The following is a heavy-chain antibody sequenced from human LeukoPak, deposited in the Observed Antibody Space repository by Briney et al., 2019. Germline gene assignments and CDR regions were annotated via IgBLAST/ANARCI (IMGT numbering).Heavy chain of an antibody. D-gene: IGHD6-13*01. Sequence: ASVKVSCKASGYTFTSDGISWVRQAPGQGLEWMGWIRTNDGATNYASKLQGRVTVTTDTSASTAYMELRSLRSDDTALYYCVRGVQLGNFDYWGQGTVVTVSS. V-gene: IGHV1-18*01. J-gene: IGHJ4*02. CDR3: VRGVQLGNFDY. CDR2: IRTNDGAT. CDR1: GYTFTSDG.